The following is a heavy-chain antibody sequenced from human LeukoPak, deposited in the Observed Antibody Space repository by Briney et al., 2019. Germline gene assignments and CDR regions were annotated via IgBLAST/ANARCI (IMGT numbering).Heavy chain of an antibody. CDR1: GGSFSGYY. CDR3: ARGRVY. Sequence: SETLSLTCAVYGGSFSGYYWSWIRQPPGKGLEWIGEINHSGSTNYNPSLKSRVTISVDTSKNQFSLKLSSVTAADTAVYYCARGRVYWGQGTLVTVSS. CDR2: INHSGST. V-gene: IGHV4-34*01. J-gene: IGHJ4*02.